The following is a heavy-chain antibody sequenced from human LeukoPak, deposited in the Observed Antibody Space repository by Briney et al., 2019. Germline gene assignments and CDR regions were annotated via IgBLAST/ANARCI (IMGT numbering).Heavy chain of an antibody. CDR1: GFTFDSYA. D-gene: IGHD3-3*01. Sequence: GGSLRLSCVASGFTFDSYAMTWARQAPGKGLEWVSSVTGSGTFTYYADSVKGRFTISRDNAKSTLDLQMSSLRVEDTAVYYCAKDGITLFGVATMFSFLDVWGRGTTVTVSS. J-gene: IGHJ6*04. CDR3: AKDGITLFGVATMFSFLDV. V-gene: IGHV3-23*01. CDR2: VTGSGTFT.